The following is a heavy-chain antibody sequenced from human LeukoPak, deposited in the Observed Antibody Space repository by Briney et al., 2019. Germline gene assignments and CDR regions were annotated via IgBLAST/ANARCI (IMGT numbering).Heavy chain of an antibody. D-gene: IGHD1-26*01. V-gene: IGHV4-59*05. CDR2: IYYSGST. Sequence: SETLSLTCTVSGGSISSYYWSWIRQPPGKGLEWIGSIYYSGSTYYNPSLKSRVTISVDTSKNQFSLKLSSVTAADTAVYYCGVGIVGAIDDAFDIWGQGTMVTVSS. CDR1: GGSISSYY. J-gene: IGHJ3*02. CDR3: GVGIVGAIDDAFDI.